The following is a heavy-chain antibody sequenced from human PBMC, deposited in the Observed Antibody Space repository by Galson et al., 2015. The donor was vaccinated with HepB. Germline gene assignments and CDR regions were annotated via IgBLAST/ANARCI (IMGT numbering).Heavy chain of an antibody. CDR3: TRHHPYDYSNYPGWFDP. V-gene: IGHV3-73*01. CDR1: GFTFSSYS. Sequence: SLRLSCAASGFTFSSYSMHWVRQASGKGPEWVGRIRSKANSYATAYAASVKGRFTISRDDSKNTAYLQMNSLKTEDTAVYYCTRHHPYDYSNYPGWFDPWGQGTLVTVSS. D-gene: IGHD4-11*01. J-gene: IGHJ5*02. CDR2: IRSKANSYAT.